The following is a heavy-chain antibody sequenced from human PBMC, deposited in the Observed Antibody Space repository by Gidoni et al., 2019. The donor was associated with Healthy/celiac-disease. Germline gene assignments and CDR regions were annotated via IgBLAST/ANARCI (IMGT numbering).Heavy chain of an antibody. CDR1: GGSISSSSYY. J-gene: IGHJ4*02. V-gene: IGHV4-39*01. CDR3: ARLGMSGSYYFDY. CDR2: IYYSWST. D-gene: IGHD1-26*01. Sequence: QLQLQESGPGLVKPSETLSLTCTVSGGSISSSSYYWGWIRQPPGKGLEWIGSIYYSWSTYYNPSLKSRVTISVDTSKNQFSLKLSSVTAADTAVYYCARLGMSGSYYFDYWGQGTLVTVSS.